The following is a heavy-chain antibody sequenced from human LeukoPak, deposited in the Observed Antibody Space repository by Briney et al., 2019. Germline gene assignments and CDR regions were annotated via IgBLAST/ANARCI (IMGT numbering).Heavy chain of an antibody. Sequence: SETLSLTCAVYGGSFSGYYWSWIRQPPGKGLEWIGEINHSGSTNYNPSLKSRVTISVDTSKNQFSLKLSSVTAADTAVYYCAREGDPALREGLMGDRFDPWGQGTLVTVSS. V-gene: IGHV4-34*01. D-gene: IGHD3-16*01. CDR1: GGSFSGYY. CDR2: INHSGST. CDR3: AREGDPALREGLMGDRFDP. J-gene: IGHJ5*02.